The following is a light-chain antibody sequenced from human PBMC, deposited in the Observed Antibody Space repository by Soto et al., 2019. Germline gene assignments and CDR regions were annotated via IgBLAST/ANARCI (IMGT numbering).Light chain of an antibody. CDR3: QQYNDWPPIT. Sequence: EIMMTQSPGTLSVSPGERVTLSCRASQSVSNNVAWYQQKPGQAPRLLIYYASTRATGIPARFSGSGSGTEFTLTITSLQSEDFAFYYCQQYNDWPPITFGQGTRLEIK. CDR2: YAS. CDR1: QSVSNN. V-gene: IGKV3-15*01. J-gene: IGKJ5*01.